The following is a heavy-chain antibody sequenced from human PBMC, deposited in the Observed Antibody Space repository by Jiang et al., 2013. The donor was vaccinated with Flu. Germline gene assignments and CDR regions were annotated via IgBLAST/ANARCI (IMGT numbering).Heavy chain of an antibody. CDR2: IYYSGST. CDR3: ARSGSAVRYFDWLLSDYYYGMDV. J-gene: IGHJ6*02. Sequence: GLVKPSETLSLTCTVSGGSISSYYWSWIRQPPGKGLEWIGYIYYSGSTNYNPSLKSRVTISVDTSKNQFSLKLSSVTAADTAVYYCARSGSAVRYFDWLLSDYYYGMDVWGQGTTVTVSS. V-gene: IGHV4-59*08. CDR1: GGSISSYY. D-gene: IGHD3-9*01.